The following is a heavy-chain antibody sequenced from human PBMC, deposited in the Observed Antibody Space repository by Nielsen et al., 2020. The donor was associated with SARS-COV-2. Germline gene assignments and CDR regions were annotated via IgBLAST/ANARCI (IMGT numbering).Heavy chain of an antibody. CDR2: IIGSGGRT. D-gene: IGHD6-25*01. V-gene: IGHV3-23*01. Sequence: GESLKISCAASGFMFSTYAMSWVRQAPGKGLEWVSGIIGSGGRTHYADSVEGRFTISRDNSKNTLYLQMNSLRAEDTAVYYCAKAFRSSDWARAATDFWGQGTLVTVSS. CDR3: AKAFRSSDWARAATDF. J-gene: IGHJ4*02. CDR1: GFMFSTYA.